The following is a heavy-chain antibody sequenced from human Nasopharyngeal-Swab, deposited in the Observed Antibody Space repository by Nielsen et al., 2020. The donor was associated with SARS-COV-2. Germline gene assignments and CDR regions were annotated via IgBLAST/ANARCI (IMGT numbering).Heavy chain of an antibody. CDR1: GFTVSGNF. V-gene: IGHV3-53*01. D-gene: IGHD3-3*01. J-gene: IGHJ4*02. CDR3: ARGVGVDDFWSGRFDY. CDR2: IYSAGQT. Sequence: GVLKISCAASGFTVSGNFMTWVRQAPGKGLEWVSVIYSAGQTNYADSVKGRFTISRDNSKNTLYLQMNSLRAEDTAVYYCARGVGVDDFWSGRFDYWGQGTLVTVPS.